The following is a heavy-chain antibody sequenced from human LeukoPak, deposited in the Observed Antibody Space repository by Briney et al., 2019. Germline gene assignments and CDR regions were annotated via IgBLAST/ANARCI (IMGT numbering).Heavy chain of an antibody. CDR1: GGSFSGHY. CDR3: ARDPSPSYDSWTSFDY. J-gene: IGHJ4*02. CDR2: IDHSGNT. D-gene: IGHD3-22*01. Sequence: SQTLPLTCAVSGGSFSGHYWSWIRQSPGEGLEWIGEIDHSGNTNYNPSLKGRLTISVDTSKSQFSLRLSSVTAADTAVYYCARDPSPSYDSWTSFDYWGQGTLVTVSS. V-gene: IGHV4-34*01.